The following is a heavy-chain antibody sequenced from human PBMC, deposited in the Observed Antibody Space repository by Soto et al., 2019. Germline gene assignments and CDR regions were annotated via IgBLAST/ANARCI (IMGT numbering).Heavy chain of an antibody. V-gene: IGHV3-30*18. Sequence: QVQLVESGGGVVQPGKSLRLSCAASGFMFASYGMHWVRQAPGKGPEWVALMSYDGSNNFYADSVKGRFTISRDNAKDTLYLEMNNLRPEDTAVYYCAQSATSGWYREVSYFDYWGQGTLVTVSS. CDR3: AQSATSGWYREVSYFDY. J-gene: IGHJ4*02. D-gene: IGHD6-19*01. CDR1: GFMFASYG. CDR2: MSYDGSNN.